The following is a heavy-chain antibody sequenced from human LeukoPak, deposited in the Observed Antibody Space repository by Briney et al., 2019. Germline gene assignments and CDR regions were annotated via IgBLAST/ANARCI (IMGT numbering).Heavy chain of an antibody. CDR3: AKEVDCPSDCLFFHS. J-gene: IGHJ4*02. CDR2: INRRGHT. Sequence: GGSLKLSCAASGFTFDRFTIHWVRQTPGKGLEWVSLINRRGHTFYADSVKGRFTISRDNSRNSVFLQMNSLRPEDTALYHCAKEVDCPSDCLFFHSWGQGTLVTVSS. V-gene: IGHV3-43*01. D-gene: IGHD2-21*02. CDR1: GFTFDRFT.